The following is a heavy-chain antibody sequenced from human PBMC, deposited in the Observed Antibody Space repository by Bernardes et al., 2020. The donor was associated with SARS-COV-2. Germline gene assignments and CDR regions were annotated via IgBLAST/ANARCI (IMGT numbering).Heavy chain of an antibody. J-gene: IGHJ6*01. V-gene: IGHV3-21*06. CDR1: GFILTDYS. D-gene: IGHD5-12*01. CDR3: ASFDSRGLDRYAGVGV. Sequence: GGSLRLSCAASGFILTDYSFHWVRQAPGKGLEWVAYISYRGIHICYSDSVKGRFVISRDSATNSLYLDLGSLKVEDTAVYYCASFDSRGLDRYAGVGVWGQGTTVTVSS. CDR2: ISYRGIHI.